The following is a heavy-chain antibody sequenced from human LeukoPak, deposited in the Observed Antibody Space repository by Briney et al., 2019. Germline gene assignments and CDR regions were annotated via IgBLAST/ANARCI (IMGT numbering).Heavy chain of an antibody. J-gene: IGHJ4*02. V-gene: IGHV3-53*01. CDR1: GFIVSDNY. D-gene: IGHD6-19*01. CDR3: ARGLGIAVAGKRGGGPYYFDY. Sequence: GGSLRLSCAASGFIVSDNYMSWVRQAPGKGLEWVSVIYSGGTTYYADSVKGRFTISRDNYKNTLYLQMNSLRAEDTAVYYCARGLGIAVAGKRGGGPYYFDYWGQGTLVTVSS. CDR2: IYSGGTT.